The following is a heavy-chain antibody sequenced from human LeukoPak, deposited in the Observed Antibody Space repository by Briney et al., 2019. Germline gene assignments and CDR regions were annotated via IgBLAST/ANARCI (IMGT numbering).Heavy chain of an antibody. CDR3: ARDYSSGWYANMAV. Sequence: PGGSLRLSCAASRFTFSSYSMNWVRQAPGKGLECVSSIGSSSSYIYYADSVKGRFTISRDNAKNSLYLQMNSLRAEDTAVYYCARDYSSGWYANMAVWGKGTTVTVPS. CDR2: IGSSSSYI. D-gene: IGHD6-19*01. V-gene: IGHV3-21*01. J-gene: IGHJ6*03. CDR1: RFTFSSYS.